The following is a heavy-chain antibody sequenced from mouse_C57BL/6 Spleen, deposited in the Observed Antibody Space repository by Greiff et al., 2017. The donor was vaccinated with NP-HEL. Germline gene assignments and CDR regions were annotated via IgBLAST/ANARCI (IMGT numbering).Heavy chain of an antibody. D-gene: IGHD1-1*01. V-gene: IGHV1-64*01. J-gene: IGHJ2*01. CDR1: GYTFTSYW. CDR3: APITTVVAPFDY. Sequence: QVQLQQPGAELVKPGASVKLSCKASGYTFTSYWMPWVKQRPGQGLEWIGMIHPNSGSTNYNEKFKSKATLTVDKSSSTAYMQLSSLTSEDSAVYYCAPITTVVAPFDYWGQGTTLTVSS. CDR2: IHPNSGST.